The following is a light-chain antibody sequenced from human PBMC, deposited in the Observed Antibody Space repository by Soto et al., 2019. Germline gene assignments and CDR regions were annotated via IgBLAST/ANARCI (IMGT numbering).Light chain of an antibody. V-gene: IGLV4-69*01. J-gene: IGLJ2*01. CDR3: QTWGTGFSVV. CDR1: RGHSSYA. Sequence: QLVLTQSPSASASLGASVKLTCTLSRGHSSYAIAWHQQQPEKGPRYLMKLNSDGSHNKGDGIPDRFSGSSSGAERYLTISSLQSEDEADDYCQTWGTGFSVVFGGGTKLTVL. CDR2: LNSDGSH.